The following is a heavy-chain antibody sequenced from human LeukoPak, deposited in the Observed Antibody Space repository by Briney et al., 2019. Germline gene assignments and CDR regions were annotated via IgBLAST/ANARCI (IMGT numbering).Heavy chain of an antibody. CDR1: GYTFTSYV. D-gene: IGHD6-13*01. V-gene: IGHV1-18*01. J-gene: IGHJ6*02. Sequence: ASVKLSCTASGYTFTSYVISWVRQAPGQGLEWMGWISAHNVNTNYAQKLQGRVTMTTDTSTSTAYMELRSLRSDDTAVYYCAREPTELIAAAGTGYYYYGMDVWGQGTTVTVSS. CDR3: AREPTELIAAAGTGYYYYGMDV. CDR2: ISAHNVNT.